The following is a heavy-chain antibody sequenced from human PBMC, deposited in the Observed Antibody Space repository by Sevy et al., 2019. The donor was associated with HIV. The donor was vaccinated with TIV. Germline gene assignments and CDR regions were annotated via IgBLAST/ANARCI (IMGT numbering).Heavy chain of an antibody. CDR1: GFTFSSYG. CDR2: ISYDGSNK. CDR3: AKDTAVAETPTFDY. Sequence: GGSLRLSCAASGFTFSSYGMHWVRQAPGKGLEWVAVISYDGSNKYYEDSVKGRFTISRDNSKNRLYLQMNSLRAEDTAVYYCAKDTAVAETPTFDYWGQGTLVTVSS. D-gene: IGHD6-19*01. V-gene: IGHV3-30*18. J-gene: IGHJ4*02.